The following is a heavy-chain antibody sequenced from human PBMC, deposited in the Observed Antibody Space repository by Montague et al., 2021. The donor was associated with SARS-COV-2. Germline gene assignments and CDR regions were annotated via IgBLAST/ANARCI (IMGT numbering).Heavy chain of an antibody. V-gene: IGHV1-69*13. Sequence: SVMVSCKASGGTFSSYAISWVRQAPGQGLEWMGGIIPIFGTANYAQKFQGRVTITADESTSTAYMELSSLRSEDTAVYYCARDTQLAYYDILTGSYGMDVWGQGTTVTVSS. CDR3: ARDTQLAYYDILTGSYGMDV. J-gene: IGHJ6*02. CDR1: GGTFSSYA. CDR2: IIPIFGTA. D-gene: IGHD3-9*01.